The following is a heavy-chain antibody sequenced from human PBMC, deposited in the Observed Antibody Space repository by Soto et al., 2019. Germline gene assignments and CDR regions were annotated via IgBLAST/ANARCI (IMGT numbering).Heavy chain of an antibody. CDR2: IYYSGST. J-gene: IGHJ5*02. D-gene: IGHD3-3*01. CDR3: ATTTRRNDFWSGYKWGGWFDP. V-gene: IGHV4-39*01. Sequence: ETLSLTCTVSGGSISSSIYYWGWIRQPPGKGLEWIGSIYYSGSTYYNPSLKSRVTISVDTSKNQFSLKLSSVTAADTAVYYCATTTRRNDFWSGYKWGGWFDPWGQGTLVTSPQ. CDR1: GGSISSSIYY.